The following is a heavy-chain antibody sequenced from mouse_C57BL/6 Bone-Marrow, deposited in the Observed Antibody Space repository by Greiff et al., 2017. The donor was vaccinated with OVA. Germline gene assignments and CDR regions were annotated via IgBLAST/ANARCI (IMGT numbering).Heavy chain of an antibody. Sequence: QVQLQQSGAELVRPGASVTLSCKASGYTFTDYEMHWVKQTPVHGLEWIGAIDPETGGTAYNQKFKGKAILTADKSSSTAYMELRSLTSEDSAVYYCTRSLLYYDAMDDWGQGTSVTVSS. CDR1: GYTFTDYE. J-gene: IGHJ4*01. D-gene: IGHD2-3*01. V-gene: IGHV1-15*01. CDR2: IDPETGGT. CDR3: TRSLLYYDAMDD.